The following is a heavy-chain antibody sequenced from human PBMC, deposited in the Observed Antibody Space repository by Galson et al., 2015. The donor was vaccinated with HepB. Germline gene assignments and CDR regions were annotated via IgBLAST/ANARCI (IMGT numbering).Heavy chain of an antibody. J-gene: IGHJ4*02. V-gene: IGHV5-51*03. D-gene: IGHD3-22*01. CDR3: ARSLMAYESSGCGY. CDR1: GYSFTNYW. Sequence: QSGAEVKKPGESLKISCKGSGYSFTNYWIAWVRQMPGKGLEWMGIIFLGDSDTRYSPSFQGQVTISADKSISTAYLHWSSLKAPDTAMYYCARSLMAYESSGCGYWGQGTLVTVSS. CDR2: IFLGDSDT.